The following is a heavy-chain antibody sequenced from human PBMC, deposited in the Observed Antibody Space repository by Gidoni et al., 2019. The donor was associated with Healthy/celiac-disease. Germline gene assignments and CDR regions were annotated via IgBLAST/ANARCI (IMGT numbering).Heavy chain of an antibody. CDR3: ATGGITMVRGAPGHAFDI. D-gene: IGHD3-10*01. V-gene: IGHV3-23*01. J-gene: IGHJ3*02. CDR1: GFTFSSYA. CDR2: ISGSGGST. Sequence: EVQLLESGGGLVQPGGSLRLSCAASGFTFSSYAMSWVRQAPGKGLEWVSAISGSGGSTYYADSVKGRFTISRDNSKNTLYLQMNSLRAEDTAVYYCATGGITMVRGAPGHAFDIWGQGTMVTVSS.